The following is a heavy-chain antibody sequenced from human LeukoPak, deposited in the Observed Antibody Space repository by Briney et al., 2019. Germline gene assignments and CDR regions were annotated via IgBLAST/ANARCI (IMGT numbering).Heavy chain of an antibody. D-gene: IGHD6-19*01. V-gene: IGHV4-59*01. Sequence: PSETLSLTCTVSGGSISSYYRSWIRQPPGKGLEWIGYINYSGSTNYNPYIKSRFTISVEMAKNQCSLKLSSVTAADTAVYYCARVGSSGGWDLDYWGQGDLVTVSS. CDR1: GGSISSYY. J-gene: IGHJ4*02. CDR2: INYSGST. CDR3: ARVGSSGGWDLDY.